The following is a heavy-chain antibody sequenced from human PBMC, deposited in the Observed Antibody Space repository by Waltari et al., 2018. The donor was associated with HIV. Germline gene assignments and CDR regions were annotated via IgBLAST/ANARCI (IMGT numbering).Heavy chain of an antibody. J-gene: IGHJ4*02. CDR1: GYTFTGYY. D-gene: IGHD3-22*01. V-gene: IGHV1-2*06. CDR2: INANSGGT. Sequence: QVQLVQSGAEVKKPGASVKVSCKASGYTFTGYYMHWVRPAPGQGLEWMGRINANSGGTNYAQKFQGRVTMTSDTSISTAYMELSRLRSDDTAVYYCARVPLYYYDSSGPVDYWGQGTLVTVSS. CDR3: ARVPLYYYDSSGPVDY.